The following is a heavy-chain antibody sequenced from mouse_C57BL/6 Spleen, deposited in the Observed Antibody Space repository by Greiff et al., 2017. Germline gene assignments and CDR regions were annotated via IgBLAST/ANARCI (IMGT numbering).Heavy chain of an antibody. Sequence: VQLQQSGPELVKPGASVKMSCKASGYSFTSYCMHWVKQRPGKSLEWIGKIHPSASDTNYNQTLKGKATLTVAKSSSTAYMQLKSLSSADSSVYYCSRADGCANYAMDYWGQGTSVTVSS. CDR3: SRADGCANYAMDY. J-gene: IGHJ4*01. CDR1: GYSFTSYC. V-gene: IGHV1-74*01. D-gene: IGHD1-1*01. CDR2: IHPSASDT.